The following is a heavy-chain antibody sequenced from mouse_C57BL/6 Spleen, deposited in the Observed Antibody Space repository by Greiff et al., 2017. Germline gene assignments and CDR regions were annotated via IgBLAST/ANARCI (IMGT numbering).Heavy chain of an antibody. D-gene: IGHD1-1*01. CDR3: ARPLYGSSLGAY. CDR2: IYPSDSET. Sequence: VQLQESGAELVRPGSSVKLSCKASGYTFTSYWMDWVKQRPGQGLEWIGNIYPSDSETHYNQKFKDKATLTVDKSSSTAYMQLSSLTSEDSAVYYCARPLYGSSLGAYWGQGTLVTVSA. V-gene: IGHV1-61*01. J-gene: IGHJ3*01. CDR1: GYTFTSYW.